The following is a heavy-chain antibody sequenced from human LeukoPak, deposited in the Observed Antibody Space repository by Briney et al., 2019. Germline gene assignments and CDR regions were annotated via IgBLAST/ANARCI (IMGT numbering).Heavy chain of an antibody. V-gene: IGHV3-33*01. CDR3: ARGGDIVVVPAAVYFDY. D-gene: IGHD2-2*01. CDR2: IWYDGSNK. CDR1: GFTFSSYG. Sequence: GRSLRLSCAASGFTFSSYGMHWVRQAPGKGLKWVAVIWYDGSNKYYADSVKGRFTISRDNSKNTLYLQMNSLRAEDTAVYYCARGGDIVVVPAAVYFDYWGQGTLVTVSS. J-gene: IGHJ4*02.